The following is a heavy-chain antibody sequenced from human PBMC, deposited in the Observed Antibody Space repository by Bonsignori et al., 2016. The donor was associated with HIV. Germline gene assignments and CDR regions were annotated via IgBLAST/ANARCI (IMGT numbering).Heavy chain of an antibody. V-gene: IGHV4-34*01. CDR2: INHSGST. CDR1: GGSFSGHY. CDR3: ARGVTMMMVVITTGGWFDP. Sequence: SQTLSLTCAVYGGSFSGHYWSWIRQPPGKGLEWIGEINHSGSTNYNPSLKNRVTISVDTSKNQISLNLTSVTAADTAVYYCARGVTMMMVVITTGGWFDPWGRGTLVTVSS. D-gene: IGHD3-22*01. J-gene: IGHJ5*02.